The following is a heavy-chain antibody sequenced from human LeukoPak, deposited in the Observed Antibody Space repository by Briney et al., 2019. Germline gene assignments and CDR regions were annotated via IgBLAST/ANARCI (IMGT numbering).Heavy chain of an antibody. Sequence: SETLSLTCAVSGGSISSGGYSWSWIRQPPGKGLEWIGYIYHSGSTNYNPSLKSRVTISVDTSKNQFSLKLSSVTAADTAVYYCAREGWAGDLFLYYYYGMDVWGQGTAVTVSS. J-gene: IGHJ6*02. V-gene: IGHV4-30-2*01. CDR2: IYHSGST. CDR1: GGSISSGGYS. D-gene: IGHD2-21*01. CDR3: AREGWAGDLFLYYYYGMDV.